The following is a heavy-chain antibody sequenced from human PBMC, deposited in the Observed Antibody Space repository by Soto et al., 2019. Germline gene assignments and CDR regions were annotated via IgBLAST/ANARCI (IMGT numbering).Heavy chain of an antibody. V-gene: IGHV3-30-3*01. Sequence: PVGSLRLSCAASGFTFSSYAMHWVRQAPGKGLEWVAVISYDGSNKYYADSVKGRFTISRDNSKNTLYLQMNSLRAEDTAVYYCARDRHIVVAPDAMMGCFDPWGQGTLVTVSS. CDR1: GFTFSSYA. J-gene: IGHJ5*02. CDR2: ISYDGSNK. CDR3: ARDRHIVVAPDAMMGCFDP. D-gene: IGHD2-2*01.